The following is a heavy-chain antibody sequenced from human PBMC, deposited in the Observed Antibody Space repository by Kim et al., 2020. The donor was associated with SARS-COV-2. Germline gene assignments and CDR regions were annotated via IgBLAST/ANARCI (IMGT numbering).Heavy chain of an antibody. CDR3: AKSIATLKRYCSGGSCYSAVDY. Sequence: GGSLRLSCAASGFTFSSYAMSWVRQAPGKGLEWVSAISGSGGSTYYADSVKGRFTISRDNSKNTLYLQMNSLRAEDTAVYYCAKSIATLKRYCSGGSCYSAVDYWGQGTLVTVSS. D-gene: IGHD2-15*01. J-gene: IGHJ4*02. CDR1: GFTFSSYA. V-gene: IGHV3-23*01. CDR2: ISGSGGST.